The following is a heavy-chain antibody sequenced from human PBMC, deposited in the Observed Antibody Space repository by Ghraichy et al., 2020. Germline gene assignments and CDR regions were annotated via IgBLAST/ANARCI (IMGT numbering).Heavy chain of an antibody. CDR2: IHPTGTT. J-gene: IGHJ3*02. CDR3: ARRRQTWSAAEGDAFDI. CDR1: VGSFNGYY. D-gene: IGHD5-18*01. Sequence: SETLSLTCAVYVGSFNGYYWSWIRQPPGKGLEWIGEIHPTGTTNNSPSLKSRLTLLVDTSKNQFSLLLKSVTAADTAMYYCARRRQTWSAAEGDAFDICSQGTMVTVSS. V-gene: IGHV4-34*01.